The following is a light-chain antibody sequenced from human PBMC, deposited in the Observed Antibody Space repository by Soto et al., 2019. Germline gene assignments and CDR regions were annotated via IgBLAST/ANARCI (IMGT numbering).Light chain of an antibody. CDR1: KSVSSN. V-gene: IGKV3-15*01. J-gene: IGKJ5*01. CDR3: QQYNNWTLA. CDR2: GAS. Sequence: ASKSVSSNLAWYQQKTGQAHRIIIYGASTRANGIQDRFSGSGSGTEFTLTISRLESEDFAVYYCQQYNNWTLAFGQGTRREIK.